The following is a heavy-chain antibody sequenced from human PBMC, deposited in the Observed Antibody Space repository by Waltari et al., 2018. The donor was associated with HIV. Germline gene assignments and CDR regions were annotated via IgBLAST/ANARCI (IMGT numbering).Heavy chain of an antibody. Sequence: QVQLVQSGAEVKKPGASVKVSCKASGYTFTSYDINWVRQATGQGLEWMGWRNTNSGNTGYAQKFHGRVTITRNTSISTAYMELSSLRSEDTAVYYCARGRYYYDSSGYYYLVWGQGTLVTVSS. D-gene: IGHD3-22*01. CDR3: ARGRYYYDSSGYYYLV. CDR1: GYTFTSYD. V-gene: IGHV1-8*01. CDR2: RNTNSGNT. J-gene: IGHJ4*02.